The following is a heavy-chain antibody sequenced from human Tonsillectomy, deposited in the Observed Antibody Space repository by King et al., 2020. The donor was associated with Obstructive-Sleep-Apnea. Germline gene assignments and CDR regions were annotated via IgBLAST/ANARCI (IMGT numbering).Heavy chain of an antibody. Sequence: VQLVESGGGLVQPGRSLILFCAASGFTVDDYAMHWVRQAPGKGLDWVSGISWNSGSLGYADSVKVRFTISRDNAKNSLYLQMNSLRAEDTALYYCAKAGGAFDIWGQGTMVTVSS. D-gene: IGHD3-10*01. CDR2: ISWNSGSL. CDR3: AKAGGAFDI. CDR1: GFTVDDYA. J-gene: IGHJ3*02. V-gene: IGHV3-9*01.